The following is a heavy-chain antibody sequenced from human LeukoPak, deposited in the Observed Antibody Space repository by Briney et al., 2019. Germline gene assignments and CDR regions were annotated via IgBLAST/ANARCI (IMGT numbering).Heavy chain of an antibody. CDR2: INHSGST. V-gene: IGHV4-34*01. D-gene: IGHD2-2*02. J-gene: IGHJ5*02. CDR1: GGSFSGYY. Sequence: SETLSLTCAVYGGSFSGYYWSWIRQPPGKGLEWIGEINHSGSTNYNPSLKSRVTISVDTSKNRFSLKLSSVTAADTAVYYCARVACSSTSCYKFIRWFDPWGQGTLVTVSS. CDR3: ARVACSSTSCYKFIRWFDP.